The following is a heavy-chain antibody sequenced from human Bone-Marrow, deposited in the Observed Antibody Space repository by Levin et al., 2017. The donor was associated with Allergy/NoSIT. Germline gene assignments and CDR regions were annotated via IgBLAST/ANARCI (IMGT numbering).Heavy chain of an antibody. Sequence: PGGSLRLSCTASGFTFKNAWMTWVRQAPGKGLEWVGRIKSNADGGTVHYAAPVTGRFTISRDDSGNTVSLQMSSLKTGDTGVYFCNTAPQVWAHTKSDNAKETDYWGQGTLVTVSS. CDR3: NTAPQVWAHTKSDNAKETDY. J-gene: IGHJ4*02. V-gene: IGHV3-15*05. CDR1: GFTFKNAW. D-gene: IGHD1-1*01. CDR2: IKSNADGGTV.